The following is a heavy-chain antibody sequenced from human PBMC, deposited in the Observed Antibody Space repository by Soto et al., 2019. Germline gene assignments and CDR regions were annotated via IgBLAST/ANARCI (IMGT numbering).Heavy chain of an antibody. Sequence: EVQLLESGGGLVQPGGSLRLSCAASGFTFSSYAMTWVRQAPGKGLEWVSSMGGSGSSTYYTDSVKGRFTISRDNSRTTLYLQMTSPGAEETAVYYCAKALPGELFPTCFDSWGQGALVTVSS. V-gene: IGHV3-23*01. D-gene: IGHD3-10*01. CDR1: GFTFSSYA. CDR2: MGGSGSST. J-gene: IGHJ5*01. CDR3: AKALPGELFPTCFDS.